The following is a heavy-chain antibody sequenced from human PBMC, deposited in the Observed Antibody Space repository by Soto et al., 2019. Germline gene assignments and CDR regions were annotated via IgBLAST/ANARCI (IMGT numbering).Heavy chain of an antibody. CDR2: IYWDDDK. CDR1: GFSLSTSGVG. V-gene: IGHV2-5*02. D-gene: IGHD3-10*01. Sequence: KESGPTLVKPTQTLTLTCTFSGFSLSTSGVGVAWIRQPPGKALEWLALIYWDDDKRYSPSLKSRLTITKDTSKNQVVLIMMNMDPVDTATYYCAHLSRGVRGFYYYYYGMDVWGQGTTVTVSS. CDR3: AHLSRGVRGFYYYYYGMDV. J-gene: IGHJ6*02.